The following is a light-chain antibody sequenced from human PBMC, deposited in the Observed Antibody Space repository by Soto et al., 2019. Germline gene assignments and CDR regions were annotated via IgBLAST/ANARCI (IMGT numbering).Light chain of an antibody. CDR3: QQYDTCPWT. V-gene: IGKV3-20*01. J-gene: IGKJ1*01. CDR2: GAS. Sequence: EIVLTQSPGTLSLSSGERSTLSCKTSQSVDNSYLAWYQHKHGQPPRLLIYGASGRATGIPDRFRASGSGTDFTLTITRLEPEDFAVYYCQQYDTCPWTFGPGTKVEIK. CDR1: QSVDNSY.